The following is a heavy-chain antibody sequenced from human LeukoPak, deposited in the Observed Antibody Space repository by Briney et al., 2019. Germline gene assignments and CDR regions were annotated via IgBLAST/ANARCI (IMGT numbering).Heavy chain of an antibody. V-gene: IGHV1-69*05. J-gene: IGHJ4*02. CDR2: IIPIFGTA. CDR3: ASGPVVSLWPYFDY. Sequence: SVKVFCKASGGTFSSYAISWVRQAPGQGLEWMGRIIPIFGTANYAQKFQGRVTITTDESTSTAYMELSSLRSEDTAVYYCASGPVVSLWPYFDYWGQGTLVTVSS. CDR1: GGTFSSYA. D-gene: IGHD4-23*01.